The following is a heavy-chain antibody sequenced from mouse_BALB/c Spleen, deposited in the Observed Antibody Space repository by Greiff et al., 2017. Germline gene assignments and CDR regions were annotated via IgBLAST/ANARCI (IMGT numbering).Heavy chain of an antibody. V-gene: IGHV2-2*02. Sequence: VQVVESGPGLVQPSQSLSITCTVSGFSLTSYGVHWVRQSPGKGLEWLGVIWSGGSTDYNAAFISRLSISKDNSKSQVFFKMNSLQANDTAIYYCARNLLRTLRAMDYWGQGTSVTVSS. J-gene: IGHJ4*01. CDR2: IWSGGST. CDR1: GFSLTSYG. D-gene: IGHD1-1*01. CDR3: ARNLLRTLRAMDY.